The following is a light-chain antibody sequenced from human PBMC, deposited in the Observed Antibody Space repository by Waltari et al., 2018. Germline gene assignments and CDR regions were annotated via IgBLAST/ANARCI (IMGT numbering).Light chain of an antibody. J-gene: IGKJ1*01. V-gene: IGKV3-15*01. CDR2: GAS. Sequence: EITMTQSPGTLSVSPGEKATLSCRASQSVSANIAWYQQKPGQAPRLLIYGASTRAPGIPARFSGSGSGTEFTLTISSVQSEDCGLYYCQQYNNWPPWTFGQGTKVDIK. CDR1: QSVSAN. CDR3: QQYNNWPPWT.